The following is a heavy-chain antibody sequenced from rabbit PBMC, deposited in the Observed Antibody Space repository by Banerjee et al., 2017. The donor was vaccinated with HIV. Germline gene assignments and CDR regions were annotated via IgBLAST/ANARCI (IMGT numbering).Heavy chain of an antibody. D-gene: IGHD2-1*01. CDR2: IYADGSDST. CDR3: AREGYDDYGDYGYFNL. Sequence: QEQLEESGGGLVKPGASLTLTCTASGFDFSSNAMCWVRQAPGKGLEWIACIYADGSDSTYHASWAKGRFTISKTSSTTVTLQMTSLTAADTATYFCAREGYDDYGDYGYFNLWGPGTLVTVS. CDR1: GFDFSSNA. J-gene: IGHJ4*01. V-gene: IGHV1S45*01.